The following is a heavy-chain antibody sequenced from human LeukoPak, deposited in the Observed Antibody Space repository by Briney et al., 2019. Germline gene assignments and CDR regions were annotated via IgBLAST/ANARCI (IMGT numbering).Heavy chain of an antibody. J-gene: IGHJ4*02. CDR2: IYYSGST. Sequence: SETLSLTCTVSGDSISTYYWSWIRQPPGKGLEWIGYIYYSGSTNYNPSLKSRVTISVDTSKNQFSLKLSSVTAADTAVYYCARGSPLYDSSGYYWGYWGQGTLVTVSS. CDR3: ARGSPLYDSSGYYWGY. D-gene: IGHD3-22*01. CDR1: GDSISTYY. V-gene: IGHV4-59*08.